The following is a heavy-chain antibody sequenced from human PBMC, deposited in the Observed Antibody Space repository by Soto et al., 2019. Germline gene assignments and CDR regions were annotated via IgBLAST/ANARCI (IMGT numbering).Heavy chain of an antibody. CDR1: GFKFGDYA. D-gene: IGHD2-15*01. CDR2: VSWNSEIV. J-gene: IGHJ6*02. CDR3: AKDRGPCSGNKCSSLYYYYGMDV. V-gene: IGHV3-9*01. Sequence: GGSLRLSCEASGFKFGDYAMHWVRQAPGKGLEWVSGVSWNSEIVGYADSVKGRFTISRDNAKNSLYLEMNSLRTEDTALYYCAKDRGPCSGNKCSSLYYYYGMDVWGQGTTVTVSS.